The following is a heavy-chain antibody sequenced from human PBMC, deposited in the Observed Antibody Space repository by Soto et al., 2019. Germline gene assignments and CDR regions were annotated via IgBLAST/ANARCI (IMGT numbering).Heavy chain of an antibody. Sequence: ASVKVSCKASGYTFTGAYIHWVRQAPGQGLEWMGCINPNSGGTEFAQKFQGRVTVTRYTSITTVYMEMNRLRSEDTGVYYCARDFTTRSYGVDVWGQGTAVTVSS. CDR1: GYTFTGAY. D-gene: IGHD3-10*01. CDR3: ARDFTTRSYGVDV. J-gene: IGHJ6*02. V-gene: IGHV1-2*02. CDR2: INPNSGGT.